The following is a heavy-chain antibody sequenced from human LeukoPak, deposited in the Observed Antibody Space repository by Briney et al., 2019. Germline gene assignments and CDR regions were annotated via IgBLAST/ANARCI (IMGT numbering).Heavy chain of an antibody. V-gene: IGHV4-34*01. J-gene: IGHJ6*03. CDR3: ARGLGYSYGYYYYYYYMDV. Sequence: SETLSLTCAVHGGSFSGYYWSWIRQPPGKGLEWIGEINHSGSTNYNPSLKSRVTISVDTSKNQFSLKLSSVTAADTAVYYCARGLGYSYGYYYYYYYMDVWGKGTTVTVSS. D-gene: IGHD5-18*01. CDR2: INHSGST. CDR1: GGSFSGYY.